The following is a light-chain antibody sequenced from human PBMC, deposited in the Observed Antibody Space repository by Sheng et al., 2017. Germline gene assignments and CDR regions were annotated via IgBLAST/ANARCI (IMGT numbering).Light chain of an antibody. CDR1: QSISSW. Sequence: DIQMTQSPSTLSASVGDRVTITCRASQSISSWLAWYQQQPGKAPKLLIYKASSLETGVPSRFSGSGSGTEFTLTISSLQPEDFATYYCLQHNSYPWTFGQGTKVEIK. CDR3: LQHNSYPWT. V-gene: IGKV1-5*03. J-gene: IGKJ1*01. CDR2: KAS.